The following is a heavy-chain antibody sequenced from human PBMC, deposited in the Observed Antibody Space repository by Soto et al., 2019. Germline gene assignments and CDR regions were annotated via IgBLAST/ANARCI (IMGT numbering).Heavy chain of an antibody. CDR2: IYPGDSDT. V-gene: IGHV5-51*01. D-gene: IGHD6-13*01. CDR1: GYSFTSYW. Sequence: GESLKISCKGSGYSFTSYWIGWVRQMPGKGLEWMGIIYPGDSDTRYSPSFQGQVTISADKSISTAYLQWSSLKASDTAMYYCARAPHPGIAAAVTGYYYYYMDVWGKGTTVTVSS. CDR3: ARAPHPGIAAAVTGYYYYYMDV. J-gene: IGHJ6*03.